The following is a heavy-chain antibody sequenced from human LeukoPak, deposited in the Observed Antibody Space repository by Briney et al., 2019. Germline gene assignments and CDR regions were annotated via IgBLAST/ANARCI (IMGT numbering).Heavy chain of an antibody. CDR2: IYTSGST. D-gene: IGHD5-18*01. Sequence: SETLSLTCTVSGGSISSYYWSWIRQPAGKGLEWIGRIYTSGSTNYNPSFKSRVTMSVDTSKNQFSLKLSSVTAADTAVYYCARSGMVTHAFDIWGQGTMVTVSS. J-gene: IGHJ3*02. CDR3: ARSGMVTHAFDI. CDR1: GGSISSYY. V-gene: IGHV4-4*07.